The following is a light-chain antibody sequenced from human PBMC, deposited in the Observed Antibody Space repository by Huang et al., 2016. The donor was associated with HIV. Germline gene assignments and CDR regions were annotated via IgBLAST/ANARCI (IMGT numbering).Light chain of an antibody. CDR2: KAS. V-gene: IGKV1-5*03. CDR3: QQYTTYFPT. J-gene: IGKJ2*01. CDR1: LSISSW. Sequence: DIQMTQSPSTLSASVGDRVTITCRASLSISSWLAWYQQKPGKAPMLLIYKASSLESGVPSRFSGSGSGTEFTLTISSLQPDDFATYYCQQYTTYFPTFGQGTKLEIK.